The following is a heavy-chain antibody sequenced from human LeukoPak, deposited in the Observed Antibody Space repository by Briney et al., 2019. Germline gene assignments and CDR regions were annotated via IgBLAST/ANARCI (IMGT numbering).Heavy chain of an antibody. CDR2: IYHSGST. V-gene: IGHV4-38-2*02. J-gene: IGHJ5*02. D-gene: IGHD3-3*01. CDR3: ARVYDFWSGLENWFDP. Sequence: SETLSLTCTVSGYSISSGYYWGWIRQPPGKGLEWIGSIYHSGSTYYNPSLKSRVTISVDTSKNQFSLKLSSVTAADTAVYYCARVYDFWSGLENWFDPWGQGTLVTVSS. CDR1: GYSISSGYY.